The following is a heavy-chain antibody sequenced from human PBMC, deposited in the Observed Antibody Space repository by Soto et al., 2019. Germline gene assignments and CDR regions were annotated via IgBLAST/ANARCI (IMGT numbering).Heavy chain of an antibody. V-gene: IGHV3-23*01. J-gene: IGHJ4*02. CDR3: AKEYPSNSRGSLDY. Sequence: GGSLRLSCAASGFTFSNYAMNWVRQAPGKGLKWVSGITGSGGTTFYADSVKGRFTISRDNSKNTVYLQMNSVRADDTAVYYCAKEYPSNSRGSLDYGGQGARVTVSP. D-gene: IGHD3-22*01. CDR1: GFTFSNYA. CDR2: ITGSGGTT.